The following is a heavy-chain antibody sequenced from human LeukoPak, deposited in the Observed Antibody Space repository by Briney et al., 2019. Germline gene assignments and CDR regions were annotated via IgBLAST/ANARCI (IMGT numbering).Heavy chain of an antibody. CDR3: ARSKYFYCSSTSSYQGVFSR. D-gene: IGHD2-2*01. Sequence: SETLSLTCAVYGGSFSGYYWSWIRQPPGKGLEWIGEINHSGSTNYNPSLKSRVTISVDTSKNQFSLKLSSVTAADTAVYYCARSKYFYCSSTSSYQGVFSRWGQGTLVTVSS. CDR2: INHSGST. J-gene: IGHJ4*02. CDR1: GGSFSGYY. V-gene: IGHV4-34*01.